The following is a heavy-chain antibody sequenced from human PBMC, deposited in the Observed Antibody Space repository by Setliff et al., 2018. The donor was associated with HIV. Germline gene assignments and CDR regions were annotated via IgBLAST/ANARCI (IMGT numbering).Heavy chain of an antibody. CDR2: INAANGKT. D-gene: IGHD3-10*01. V-gene: IGHV1-3*01. J-gene: IGHJ4*02. CDR1: GFTFTTYA. Sequence: GASVKVSCKASGFTFTTYAVHWVRQAPGQRPEWMGWINAANGKTRYPQRFKARVTITMDTGASTAYMELNSLRSEDSAVYYCARGVIRGVISQGGLDYWGPGTLVTVSS. CDR3: ARGVIRGVISQGGLDY.